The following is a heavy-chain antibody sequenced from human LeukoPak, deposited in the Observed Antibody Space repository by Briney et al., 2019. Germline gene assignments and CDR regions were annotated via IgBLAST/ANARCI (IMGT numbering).Heavy chain of an antibody. D-gene: IGHD4-11*01. CDR1: GFTFSSYG. V-gene: IGHV3-30*18. Sequence: PGGSLRLSCAASGFTFSSYGLHWVRQAPGKGLEWVALISSDGTNNYYANSVKGRFTISRDNSKNTLYLQMNSLRPEDTAVYYCAKDGPPTVTRGSFDCWGQGTLVTVSS. CDR3: AKDGPPTVTRGSFDC. CDR2: ISSDGTNN. J-gene: IGHJ4*02.